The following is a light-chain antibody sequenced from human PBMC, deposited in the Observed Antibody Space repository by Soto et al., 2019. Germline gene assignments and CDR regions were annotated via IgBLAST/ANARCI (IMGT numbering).Light chain of an antibody. CDR2: GAS. V-gene: IGKV3-15*01. Sequence: EIVLTQSPGTLSLSPGKRATLSCRASQSISSSYLAWYQQKPGQAPRLLIYGASIRATGIPARFSGSGSGTEFTLTISSLQSEDYAVYYCQQYNDWPPLTFGGGTKVDIK. J-gene: IGKJ4*02. CDR3: QQYNDWPPLT. CDR1: QSISSSY.